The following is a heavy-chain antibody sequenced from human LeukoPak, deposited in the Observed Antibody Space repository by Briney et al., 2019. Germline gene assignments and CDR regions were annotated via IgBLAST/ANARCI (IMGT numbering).Heavy chain of an antibody. CDR3: ARGKSGDYVYFDY. V-gene: IGHV4-61*08. J-gene: IGHJ4*02. CDR2: IYYSGST. D-gene: IGHD4-17*01. Sequence: SETLSLTCTVSGGSISSGGYYWSWIRQHPGKGLEWIGYIYYSGSTNYNPSLKSRVTISVDTSKNQFSLKLSSVTAADTAVYYCARGKSGDYVYFDYWGQGTLVTVSS. CDR1: GGSISSGGYY.